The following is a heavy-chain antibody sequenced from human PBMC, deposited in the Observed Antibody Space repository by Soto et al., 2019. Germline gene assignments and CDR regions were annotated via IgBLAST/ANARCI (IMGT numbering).Heavy chain of an antibody. V-gene: IGHV4-34*01. CDR3: ARDKITGVFDY. Sequence: SETLSLTCAVYGGSFSGYSWTWIRQPPGTGLEWIGEINHTGSTNYNPSIKSRVTISVDTSKNQFSLKLTSVTAADTAVYYCARDKITGVFDYWGQGTLVTVSS. D-gene: IGHD2-8*02. CDR1: GGSFSGYS. J-gene: IGHJ4*02. CDR2: INHTGST.